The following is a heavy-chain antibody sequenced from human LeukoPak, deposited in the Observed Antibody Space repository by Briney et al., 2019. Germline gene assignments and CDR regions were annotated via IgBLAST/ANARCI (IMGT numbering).Heavy chain of an antibody. V-gene: IGHV4-61*01. CDR3: AREGSYYAFNYFDS. D-gene: IGHD1-26*01. J-gene: IGHJ5*01. CDR2: IYYSGST. CDR1: GGSVSSGSYY. Sequence: SETLSLTCTVSGGSVSSGSYYWSWIRQPPGKGLEWIGYIYYSGSTNYNPSLKSRVTISVDTSKNQFSLKLSSVTAADTAVYYCAREGSYYAFNYFDSWGQGTLVTVSS.